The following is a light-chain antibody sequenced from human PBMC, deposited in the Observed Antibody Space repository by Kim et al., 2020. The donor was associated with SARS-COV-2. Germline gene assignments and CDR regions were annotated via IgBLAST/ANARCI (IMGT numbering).Light chain of an antibody. J-gene: IGLJ3*02. V-gene: IGLV2-14*03. CDR3: SSYTSSSTRV. Sequence: QCITLSCTGTSSDVGGYNYVSWYQQHPGKAPKLMIYDVSNRPSGVSNRFSGSKSGNTASLTISGLQAEDEADYYCSSYTSSSTRVFGGGTQLTVL. CDR1: SSDVGGYNY. CDR2: DVS.